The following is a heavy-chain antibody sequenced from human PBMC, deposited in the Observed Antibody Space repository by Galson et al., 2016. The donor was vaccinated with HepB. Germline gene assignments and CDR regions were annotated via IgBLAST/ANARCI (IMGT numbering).Heavy chain of an antibody. CDR1: AYTFINYY. V-gene: IGHV1-46*01. CDR3: ARFGDLLTGYHSFGDLRGSFDL. Sequence: SVKVSCKAFAYTFINYYIHWVRQAPGQGLEWMGIINPGGGSTIHAPKFQGRVTMTSDMSTSTVYLELNSLRHEDTAVYYCARFGDLLTGYHSFGDLRGSFDLWGRGTLVSVSS. D-gene: IGHD3-9*01. J-gene: IGHJ2*01. CDR2: INPGGGST.